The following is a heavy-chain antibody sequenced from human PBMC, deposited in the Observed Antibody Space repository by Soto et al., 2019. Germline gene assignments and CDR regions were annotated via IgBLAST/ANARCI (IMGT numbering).Heavy chain of an antibody. CDR1: GYTFSDYY. J-gene: IGHJ6*03. D-gene: IGHD3-9*01. CDR3: ASSGFSLVGYYYYYYLAV. Sequence: GGSLRLSCAASGYTFSDYYMSWIRQAPGKGLEWVSYISSSGSTIYYADSVKGRFTISRDNAKNSLYLQMNSLRAENTAVYYGASSGFSLVGYYYYYYLAVWSEWTTVTDSS. CDR2: ISSSGSTI. V-gene: IGHV3-11*01.